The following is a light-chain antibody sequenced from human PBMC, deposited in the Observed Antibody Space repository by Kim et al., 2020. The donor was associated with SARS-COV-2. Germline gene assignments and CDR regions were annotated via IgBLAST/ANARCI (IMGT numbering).Light chain of an antibody. Sequence: NFMLTQPHSVSESPGKTVTISCTRGSGNIANNYVQWYQQRPGSAPAIVIYEANRRPSGVPDRFSGSIDSSSNSASLTISGLKTEDEADYYCQSYDDGYHWVFGGGTQLTVL. V-gene: IGLV6-57*04. J-gene: IGLJ3*02. CDR3: QSYDDGYHWV. CDR2: EAN. CDR1: SGNIANNY.